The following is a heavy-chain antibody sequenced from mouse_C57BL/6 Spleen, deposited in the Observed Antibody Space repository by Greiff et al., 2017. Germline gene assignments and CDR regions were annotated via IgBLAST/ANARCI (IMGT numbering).Heavy chain of an antibody. CDR2: ISSGSSTI. Sequence: DVHLVESGGGLVKPGGSLKLSCAASGFTFSDYGMHWVRQAPEKGLEWVAYISSGSSTIYYADTVKGRFTISRDNAKNTPFLQLTSLRSEDTAMYYGARGVGGSSPWFAYWGQGTLVTVSA. D-gene: IGHD1-1*01. V-gene: IGHV5-17*01. J-gene: IGHJ3*01. CDR3: ARGVGGSSPWFAY. CDR1: GFTFSDYG.